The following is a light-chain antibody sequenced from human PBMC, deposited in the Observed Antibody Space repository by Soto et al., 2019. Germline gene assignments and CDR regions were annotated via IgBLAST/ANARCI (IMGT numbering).Light chain of an antibody. CDR2: KAS. CDR1: QTISSW. J-gene: IGKJ1*01. Sequence: DIRMTQTPPSLSAAVGHKVSLTSPASQTISSWLAWYQQKPGKAPKLLIYKASTLKSGVPSRFSGSGSGTEFTLTISSLQPDDFATYYCQHYNSYSEAFGQGTKVDIK. CDR3: QHYNSYSEA. V-gene: IGKV1-5*03.